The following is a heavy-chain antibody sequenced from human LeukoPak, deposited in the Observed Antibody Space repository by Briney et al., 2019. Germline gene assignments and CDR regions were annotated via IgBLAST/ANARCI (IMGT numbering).Heavy chain of an antibody. CDR3: ARANGGRGYCGGDCYYFDY. D-gene: IGHD2-21*02. J-gene: IGHJ4*02. V-gene: IGHV3-30-3*01. CDR2: ISYDGSNK. CDR1: GFTFSSYA. Sequence: PGGSLRLSCAASGFTFSSYAMHWVRQAPGKGLEWVAVISYDGSNKYYADSVKGRFTISRDNSKNTLYLQMNSLRAEDTAVYYCARANGGRGYCGGDCYYFDYWGQGTLVTVSS.